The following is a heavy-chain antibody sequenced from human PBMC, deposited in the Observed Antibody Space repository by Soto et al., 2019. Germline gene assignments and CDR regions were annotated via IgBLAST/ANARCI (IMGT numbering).Heavy chain of an antibody. CDR3: ARDLFSGGNIAAAGTGGPNWFDP. CDR2: ISAYNGNT. CDR1: GYTFTSYG. V-gene: IGHV1-18*01. Sequence: QVQLVQSGAEVKKPGASVKVSCKASGYTFTSYGISWVRQAPGQGLEWMGWISAYNGNTNYAQKLQGRVTMTTDTSTGTAEKGLRGLGSEDTAVYYCARDLFSGGNIAAAGTGGPNWFDPWGQGTLVTVSS. D-gene: IGHD6-13*01. J-gene: IGHJ5*02.